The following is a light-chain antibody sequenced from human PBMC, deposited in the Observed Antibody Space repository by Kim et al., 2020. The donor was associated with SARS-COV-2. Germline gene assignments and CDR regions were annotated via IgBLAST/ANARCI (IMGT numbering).Light chain of an antibody. CDR1: NNGRKS. J-gene: IGLJ3*02. CDR2: YDS. Sequence: APGKTARITCGGNNNGRKSVHWYQQKQGQAPVLVIYYDSDRPSGIPERFSGSNSGNTATLTISRVEAGDEADYYCQVWDSSSDHWVFGGGTQLTVL. V-gene: IGLV3-21*04. CDR3: QVWDSSSDHWV.